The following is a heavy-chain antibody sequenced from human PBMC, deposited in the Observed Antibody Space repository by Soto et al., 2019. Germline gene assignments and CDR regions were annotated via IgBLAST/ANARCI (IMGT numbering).Heavy chain of an antibody. Sequence: SETLSLTCAVSGGSISSSNWWSWVRQPPGKGLEWIGEIYHSGSTNYNPSLKSRVTISVDKSKNQFSLKLSSVTAADTAVYYCARVVDYDFWSGYYKSLGYGMDVWGQGTTVTVSS. CDR1: GGSISSSNW. V-gene: IGHV4-4*02. D-gene: IGHD3-3*01. CDR3: ARVVDYDFWSGYYKSLGYGMDV. CDR2: IYHSGST. J-gene: IGHJ6*02.